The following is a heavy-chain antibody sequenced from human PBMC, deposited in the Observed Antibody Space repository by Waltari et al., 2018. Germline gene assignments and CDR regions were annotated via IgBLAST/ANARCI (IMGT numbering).Heavy chain of an antibody. CDR3: AKAFTFRDSGYYYPASYWYFDL. CDR2: ISGSGGST. CDR1: GFTFSSYA. J-gene: IGHJ2*01. V-gene: IGHV3-23*04. Sequence: EVQLVESGGGLVQPGGSLRLSCAASGFTFSSYAMSWVRQAPGKGLEWVSAISGSGGSTYYADSVKGRFTISRDNSKNTLYLQMNSLRAEDTAVYYCAKAFTFRDSGYYYPASYWYFDLWGRGTLVTVSS. D-gene: IGHD3-22*01.